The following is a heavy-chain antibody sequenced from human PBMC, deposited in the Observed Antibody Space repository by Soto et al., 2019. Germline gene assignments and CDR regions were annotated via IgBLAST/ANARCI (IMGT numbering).Heavy chain of an antibody. V-gene: IGHV1-69*02. Sequence: QVQLVQSGAEVKKPGSSVKVSCKASGGTVSSSTITWVRQAPGQGLEWMGRIIPILGITNYAQKFQGRVTITADKSTSTAYMELSSLRSNDTAVYYCARVGQQLEFDYWGQGTLVTVSS. CDR3: ARVGQQLEFDY. CDR2: IIPILGIT. D-gene: IGHD6-13*01. J-gene: IGHJ4*02. CDR1: GGTVSSST.